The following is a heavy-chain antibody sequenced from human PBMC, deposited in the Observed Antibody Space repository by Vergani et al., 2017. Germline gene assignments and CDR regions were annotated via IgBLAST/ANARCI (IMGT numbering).Heavy chain of an antibody. D-gene: IGHD6-19*01. CDR2: IRSKANSYAT. CDR1: GFTFSGSA. CDR3: TRDRGIAVAGKCDY. J-gene: IGHJ4*02. V-gene: IGHV3-73*01. Sequence: VQLVESGGGVVQPGRSLRLSCAASGFTFSGSAMHWVRQASGRGREWVGRIRSKANSYATAYAASVKGRFTSSIDDSKNTAYMQMNRLKTEDTDVYYCTRDRGIAVAGKCDYWGQGTLVTVSS.